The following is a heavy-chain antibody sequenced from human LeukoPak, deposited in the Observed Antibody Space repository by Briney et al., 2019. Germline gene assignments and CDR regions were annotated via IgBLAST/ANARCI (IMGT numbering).Heavy chain of an antibody. D-gene: IGHD4-11*01. CDR3: APSHDYSNSKEAWFDP. CDR2: ISSSSSYI. Sequence: PGGSLRLSCAASGSTFSPYSMNWVRRAPGKGLEWLSSISSSSSYIYYADSVKGRFTVSRDNAKNSLYLRMNSLRAEDTAVYYCAPSHDYSNSKEAWFDPWGQGTLVTVSS. V-gene: IGHV3-21*01. CDR1: GSTFSPYS. J-gene: IGHJ5*02.